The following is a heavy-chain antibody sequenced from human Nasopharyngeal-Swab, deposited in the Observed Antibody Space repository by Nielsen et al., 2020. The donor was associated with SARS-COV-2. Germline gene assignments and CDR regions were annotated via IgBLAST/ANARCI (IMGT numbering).Heavy chain of an antibody. J-gene: IGHJ3*02. CDR2: IYYSGSI. Sequence: SETLSLTYTVSGGSISYYYWTWIRQPPGKGLEWIGYIYYSGSIHYNPSLKSRVTISLDTFKNQFSLRLSSLTAADTAVYYCARGAEYSYGYYAFDIWGPGTMVTVSS. D-gene: IGHD5-18*01. CDR1: GGSISYYY. V-gene: IGHV4-59*13. CDR3: ARGAEYSYGYYAFDI.